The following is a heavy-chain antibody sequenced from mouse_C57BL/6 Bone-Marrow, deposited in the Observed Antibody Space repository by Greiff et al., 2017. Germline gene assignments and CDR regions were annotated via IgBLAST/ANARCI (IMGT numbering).Heavy chain of an antibody. D-gene: IGHD1-1*02. V-gene: IGHV1-4*01. CDR3: ARSRTGGY. J-gene: IGHJ2*01. CDR2: INPSSGYT. CDR1: GYTFTSYT. Sequence: VQLQQPGAELARPGASVKMSCKASGYTFTSYTMHWVKQRPGQGLEWIGYINPSSGYTKYNQKFKDKATLTADQSSSTAYMQLSSLTSEDSADYDGARSRTGGYWGQGTTLTVSA.